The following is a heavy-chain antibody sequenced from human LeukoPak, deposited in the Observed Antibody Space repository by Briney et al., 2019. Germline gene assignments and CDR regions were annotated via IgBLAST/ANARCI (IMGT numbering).Heavy chain of an antibody. CDR3: AKDLTRPGFDP. J-gene: IGHJ5*02. Sequence: GGSLRLSCAASGFTVSSYAMSWVRQTPGKGLEWVSAISGSGGSTYYADSVKGRFTISRDNSKNTLYLQMNSLRAEDTAVYYCAKDLTRPGFDPWGQGTLVTVSS. D-gene: IGHD3-9*01. CDR1: GFTVSSYA. V-gene: IGHV3-23*01. CDR2: ISGSGGST.